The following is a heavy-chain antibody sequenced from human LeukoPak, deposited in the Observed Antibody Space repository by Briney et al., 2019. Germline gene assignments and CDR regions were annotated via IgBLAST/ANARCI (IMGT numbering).Heavy chain of an antibody. V-gene: IGHV3-23*01. D-gene: IGHD1-26*01. Sequence: GGSLRLSCAASGFTFSSYAMSWVRQAPGKGLEWVSAISGSGGSTYYADSVKGRFTIPRDNSKNTLYLQMNSLRAEDTAVYYCAKEGSGSYWKWYFDLWGRGTLVTVSS. CDR2: ISGSGGST. CDR1: GFTFSSYA. CDR3: AKEGSGSYWKWYFDL. J-gene: IGHJ2*01.